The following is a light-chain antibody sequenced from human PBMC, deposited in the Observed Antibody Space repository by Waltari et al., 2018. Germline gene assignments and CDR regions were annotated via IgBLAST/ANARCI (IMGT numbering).Light chain of an antibody. Sequence: QSALTQPASVSGSPGQSITIPCTGPSSDLGNYNFFPWYQQHPAKAPKLIIYDVSNRPSGVSNRFSGSWSGNTASLTISGLQAEDEADYYCNSYTTGSTLTVIFGGGTKLTVL. CDR3: NSYTTGSTLTVI. CDR1: SSDLGNYNF. CDR2: DVS. V-gene: IGLV2-14*03. J-gene: IGLJ2*01.